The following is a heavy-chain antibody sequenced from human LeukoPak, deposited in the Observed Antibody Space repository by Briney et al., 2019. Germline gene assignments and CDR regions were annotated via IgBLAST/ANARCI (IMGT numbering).Heavy chain of an antibody. Sequence: SETLSLTCTVSGGSISSGSYYWSWIRQPAGKGLEWIGRIYTSGSTNYNPSLKSRVTISVDTSKNQFSLKLSSVTAADTAVYYCAREGYSSTSCYAQFDYWGQGTLVTVSS. CDR2: IYTSGST. D-gene: IGHD2-2*01. J-gene: IGHJ4*02. CDR3: AREGYSSTSCYAQFDY. CDR1: GGSISSGSYY. V-gene: IGHV4-61*02.